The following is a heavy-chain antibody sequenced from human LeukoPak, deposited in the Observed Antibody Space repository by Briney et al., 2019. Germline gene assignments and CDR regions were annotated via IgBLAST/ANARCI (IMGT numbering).Heavy chain of an antibody. J-gene: IGHJ4*02. Sequence: GGSLRLSCAASEFSFSTTWMHWVRQPPGQGLVWVARITSDGTSTSYAESVKGRFTISRDNAKNTLYLQMNSLRVEDTAVYYCAKEIWPTVTTPGRTYFDYWGQGTLVTVSS. CDR2: ITSDGTST. CDR1: EFSFSTTW. CDR3: AKEIWPTVTTPGRTYFDY. V-gene: IGHV3-74*03. D-gene: IGHD4-17*01.